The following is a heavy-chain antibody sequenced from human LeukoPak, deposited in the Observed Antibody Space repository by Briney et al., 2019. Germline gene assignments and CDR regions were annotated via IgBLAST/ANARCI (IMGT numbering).Heavy chain of an antibody. CDR1: GGSFSGYY. V-gene: IGHV4-34*01. J-gene: IGHJ6*02. D-gene: IGHD2-21*01. CDR3: ARGTAYYYYYGMDV. Sequence: SETLSLTCAVYGGSFSGYYWSWIRQPPVKGLEWIGEINHSGSTNYNPSLKSRVTISVDTSKNQFSLKLSSVTAADTAVYYCARGTAYYYYYGMDVWGQGTTVTVSS. CDR2: INHSGST.